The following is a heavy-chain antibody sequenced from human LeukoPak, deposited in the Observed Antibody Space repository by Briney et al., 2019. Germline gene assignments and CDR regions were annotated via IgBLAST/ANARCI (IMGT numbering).Heavy chain of an antibody. Sequence: PGGSLRLSCAASGFIFSSYGMSWVRQAPGQGLGWVSAISGSGGSTYYADSVKGRFTISRDNSKNTLYLQMNSLRAEDTAVYYCAKSGWGSYRYFDYWGQGTLVTVSS. CDR2: ISGSGGST. CDR3: AKSGWGSYRYFDY. D-gene: IGHD3-16*02. V-gene: IGHV3-23*01. CDR1: GFIFSSYG. J-gene: IGHJ4*02.